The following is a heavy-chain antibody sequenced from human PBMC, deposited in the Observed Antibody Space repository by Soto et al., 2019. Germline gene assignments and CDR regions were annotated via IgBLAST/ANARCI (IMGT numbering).Heavy chain of an antibody. CDR1: GFIFSRHG. D-gene: IGHD3-3*01. CDR3: AKDRGSYDIWSGTQRYYAMDV. CDR2: TSYDGSNT. Sequence: QGQLVESGGGVVQPATSLRLSCAASGFIFSRHGMHWVRQAPGKGLEWVAFTSYDGSNTYYADSVKGRFTISRDNPKKPLSLQMNSLRPNDPALYFCAKDRGSYDIWSGTQRYYAMDVWGQGATVTVSS. J-gene: IGHJ6*02. V-gene: IGHV3-30*18.